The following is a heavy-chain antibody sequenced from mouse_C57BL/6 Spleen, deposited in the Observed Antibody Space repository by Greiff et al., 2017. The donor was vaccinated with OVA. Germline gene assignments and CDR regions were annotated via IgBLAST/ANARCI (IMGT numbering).Heavy chain of an antibody. CDR3: ARSGTTGYWYFDG. D-gene: IGHD1-1*01. CDR1: GYSFTGYY. V-gene: IGHV1-42*01. CDR2: INPSTGGT. J-gene: IGHJ1*03. Sequence: VQLQQSGPELVKPGASVKISCKASGYSFTGYYMNWVKQSPEKSLEWIGEINPSTGGTPYNQKFKAKATLTVDKSSSTAYMQLKSLTSEDSAVYYCARSGTTGYWYFDGWGTGTTVTVSS.